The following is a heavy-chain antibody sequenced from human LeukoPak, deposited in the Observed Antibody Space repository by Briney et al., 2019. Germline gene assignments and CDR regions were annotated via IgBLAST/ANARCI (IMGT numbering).Heavy chain of an antibody. CDR1: GYTFTSYY. D-gene: IGHD5/OR15-5a*01. V-gene: IGHV1-46*01. Sequence: ASVTVSCKASGYTFTSYYIHWVRQAPGQGLEWMGIINPSGGSTGYAQKFQGRVTMTRDTSTSTVYMELSSLRSEDTAVYYCARVTADSSRSLRHWGQGTLVTVSS. J-gene: IGHJ4*02. CDR2: INPSGGST. CDR3: ARVTADSSRSLRH.